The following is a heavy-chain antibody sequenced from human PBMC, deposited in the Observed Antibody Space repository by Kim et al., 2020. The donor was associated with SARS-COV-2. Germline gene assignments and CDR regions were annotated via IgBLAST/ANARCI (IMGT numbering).Heavy chain of an antibody. Sequence: GGSLRLSCAASGSTFSSYAMHWVRQAPGKGLEWVAIISYDGTNKYYADSVKGRFTISRDNSKNALYLQVNSLRAEDTAVYYCARDQSGGSYYFDYWGQGTLVTVSS. CDR2: ISYDGTNK. CDR3: ARDQSGGSYYFDY. V-gene: IGHV3-30-3*01. D-gene: IGHD1-26*01. CDR1: GSTFSSYA. J-gene: IGHJ4*02.